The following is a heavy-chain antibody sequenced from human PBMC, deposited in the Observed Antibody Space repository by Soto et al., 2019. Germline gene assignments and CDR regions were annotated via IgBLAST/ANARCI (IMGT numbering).Heavy chain of an antibody. D-gene: IGHD3-9*01. J-gene: IGHJ4*02. CDR1: GFSFSSYG. CDR2: ISYDGTDE. Sequence: PGGSLRLSCVASGFSFSSYGMHWVRQAPGKGLEWVAMISYDGTDEYYADSVKGRFTISRDNSKNAVYLQMNSLRPEDTAVYYCARDKDWAFDYWGQGTQVTVSS. CDR3: ARDKDWAFDY. V-gene: IGHV3-30*03.